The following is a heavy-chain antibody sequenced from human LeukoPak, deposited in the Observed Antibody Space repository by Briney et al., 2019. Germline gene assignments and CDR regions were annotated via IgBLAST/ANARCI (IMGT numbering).Heavy chain of an antibody. CDR1: GSSFTNYW. J-gene: IGHJ6*02. CDR3: ARQTPGYYGMDV. V-gene: IGHV5-51*01. CDR2: IHPGDSNT. Sequence: GESLQISCKGSGSSFTNYWIGWVRQLPGKGLEWMGIIHPGDSNTRYSPSFQGQVTISADKSISTAYLQWSSLKASDTAIYYCARQTPGYYGMDVWGQGTTVTVSS.